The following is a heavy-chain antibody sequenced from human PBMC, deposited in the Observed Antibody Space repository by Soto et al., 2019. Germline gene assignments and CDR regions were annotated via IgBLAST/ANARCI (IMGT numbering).Heavy chain of an antibody. V-gene: IGHV3-23*01. CDR1: GFTFSSYA. CDR3: ATSARYSTSLYMPDY. Sequence: PGGSLRLSCAASGFTFSSYAMSWVRQAPGKGLEWVSALSGSGGSTYYADSVKGRFTISRDNSKNTLYLQMNSLRAEDTAVYYCATSARYSTSLYMPDYWGQGTLVTVSS. J-gene: IGHJ4*02. CDR2: LSGSGGST. D-gene: IGHD6-13*01.